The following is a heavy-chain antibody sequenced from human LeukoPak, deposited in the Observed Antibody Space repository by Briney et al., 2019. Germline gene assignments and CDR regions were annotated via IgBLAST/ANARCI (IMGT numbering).Heavy chain of an antibody. CDR2: ISYDGSNK. Sequence: PGGSLRLSCAASGFTFSSYAMHWVRQAPGKGLEWVAVISYDGSNKYYADSVKGRFTISRDNSKNTLYLQMNSLRAEDTAVYYCAKDRSGGVNHYFDYWGQGTLVTVSS. J-gene: IGHJ4*02. CDR1: GFTFSSYA. V-gene: IGHV3-30*04. D-gene: IGHD6-25*01. CDR3: AKDRSGGVNHYFDY.